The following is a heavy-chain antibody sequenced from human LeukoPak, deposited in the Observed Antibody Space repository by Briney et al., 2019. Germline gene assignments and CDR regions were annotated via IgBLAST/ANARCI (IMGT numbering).Heavy chain of an antibody. CDR2: IYPGDSDT. CDR3: ARPSFYGSGSYYNRYYMDV. CDR1: GYSFTSYW. D-gene: IGHD3-10*01. J-gene: IGHJ6*03. V-gene: IGHV5-51*01. Sequence: GESLKISCKGSGYSFTSYWIGWVRPMPGKGVEWMGIIYPGDSDTRYSPSFQGQVTISADKSISTAYLQWSSLKASDTAMYYCARPSFYGSGSYYNRYYMDVWGKGTTVTVSS.